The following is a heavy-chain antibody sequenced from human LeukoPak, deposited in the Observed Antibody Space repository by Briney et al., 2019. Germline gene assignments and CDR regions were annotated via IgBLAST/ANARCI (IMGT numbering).Heavy chain of an antibody. CDR3: AREPRDVEMVTRDAFDI. CDR2: INPNSGGT. V-gene: IGHV1-2*02. D-gene: IGHD5-24*01. CDR1: GYTFTGYY. Sequence: GASVKVSCKASGYTFTGYYMHWVRQAPGQGLKWMGWINPNSGGTNYAQKFQGRVTMTRDTSISTAYMELSRLRSDDTAVYYCAREPRDVEMVTRDAFDIWGQGTMVTVSS. J-gene: IGHJ3*02.